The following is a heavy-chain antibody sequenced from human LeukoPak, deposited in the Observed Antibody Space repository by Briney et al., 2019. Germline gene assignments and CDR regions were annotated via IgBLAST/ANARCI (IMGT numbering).Heavy chain of an antibody. CDR3: ARESPTGSYYDY. D-gene: IGHD3-10*01. Sequence: ASVKVSCKASGYTFTSYYIHWVRLAPGQGLEWMGTINPSGGSTRYAQKFQGRVTMTRDMSTSTVYMELSSLRSEDTAVYYCARESPTGSYYDYWGQGTLVTVSS. CDR2: INPSGGST. J-gene: IGHJ4*02. CDR1: GYTFTSYY. V-gene: IGHV1-46*01.